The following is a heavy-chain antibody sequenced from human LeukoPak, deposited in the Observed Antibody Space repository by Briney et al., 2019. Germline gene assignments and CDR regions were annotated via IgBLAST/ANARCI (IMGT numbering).Heavy chain of an antibody. CDR3: ARRRPIDCSSTSCYLKSAVDY. CDR1: GYTFTGYY. CDR2: INPNSGGT. J-gene: IGHJ4*02. D-gene: IGHD2-2*01. V-gene: IGHV1-2*02. Sequence: ASVKVSCKASGYTFTGYYMHWVRQAPGQGLEWMGWINPNSGGTNYAQKFQGRVTMTRDTSISTAYMELSRLRSDDTAVYYCARRRPIDCSSTSCYLKSAVDYWGQGTLVTVSS.